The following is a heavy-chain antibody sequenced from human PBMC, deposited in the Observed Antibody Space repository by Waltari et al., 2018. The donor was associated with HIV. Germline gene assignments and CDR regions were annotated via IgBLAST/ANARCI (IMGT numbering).Heavy chain of an antibody. CDR3: ARTFTVATISPLLH. J-gene: IGHJ4*02. CDR1: GFTFSTYW. Sequence: EVQLVEYGGGLVQPGGSLRLSCAASGFTFSTYWMHWVRQVPGKGLVWVSRINSDGSSTNYADSVKGRFTISRDNAKSTLYLQMNSLRDEDTAVYYCARTFTVATISPLLHWGQGTLVTVSS. D-gene: IGHD5-12*01. V-gene: IGHV3-74*01. CDR2: INSDGSST.